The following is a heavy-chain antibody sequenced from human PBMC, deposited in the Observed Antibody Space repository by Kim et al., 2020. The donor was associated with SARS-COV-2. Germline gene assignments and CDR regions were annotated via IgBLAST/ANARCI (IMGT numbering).Heavy chain of an antibody. CDR3: ARDSHYYDSSGYHFDY. J-gene: IGHJ4*02. V-gene: IGHV6-1*01. D-gene: IGHD3-22*01. Sequence: SVKSRITITPDTSKNQFSLQLNSVTPEDTAVYYCARDSHYYDSSGYHFDYWGQGTLVTVSS.